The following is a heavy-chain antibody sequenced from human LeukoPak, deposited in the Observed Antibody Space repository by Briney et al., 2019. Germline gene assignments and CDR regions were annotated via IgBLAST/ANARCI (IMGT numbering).Heavy chain of an antibody. CDR2: MKQDGNEQ. CDR3: ARHTPLDP. J-gene: IGHJ5*02. Sequence: RGSLRLSCVVAGFTSIDYWMSWGPQAPGKGPERVANMKQDGNEQHYVDSVKGRFTISRDNAKNSLYLQMTSLRAEDTAVYYCARHTPLDPWGQGALVTVSS. V-gene: IGHV3-7*01. CDR1: GFTSIDYW.